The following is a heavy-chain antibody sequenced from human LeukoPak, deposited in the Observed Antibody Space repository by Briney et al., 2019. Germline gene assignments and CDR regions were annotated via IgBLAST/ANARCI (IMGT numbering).Heavy chain of an antibody. CDR3: ARDGVAGFDY. J-gene: IGHJ4*02. CDR2: ISSSGITT. V-gene: IGHV3-48*03. Sequence: PGGSLRLSCAASGFTFSRYEMNWVRQAPGKGLEWVSYISSSGITTYHADSVKGRFTTPRDNAKNSLYLQMNSLRAEDTAVYYCARDGVAGFDYWGQGTLVTVSS. CDR1: GFTFSRYE. D-gene: IGHD6-19*01.